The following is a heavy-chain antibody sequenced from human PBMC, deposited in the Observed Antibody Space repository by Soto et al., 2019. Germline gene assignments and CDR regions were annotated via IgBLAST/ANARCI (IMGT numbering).Heavy chain of an antibody. J-gene: IGHJ4*02. CDR1: CYTFTYYG. CDR2: ISPYNGKT. D-gene: IGHD4-17*01. V-gene: IGHV1-18*01. CDR3: ARADYGDTKIYSFDH. Sequence: SVKVSCKTSCYTFTYYGISLFRQAPGQGLEWMGWISPYNGKTNYIQEFQDRVTITTDTSSTTVYMDLRTLKSDDTAIYFCARADYGDTKIYSFDHWGQGTLVTVSS.